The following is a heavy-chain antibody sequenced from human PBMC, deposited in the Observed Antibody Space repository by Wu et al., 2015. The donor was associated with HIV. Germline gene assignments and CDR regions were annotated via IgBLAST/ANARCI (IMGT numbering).Heavy chain of an antibody. V-gene: IGHV1-2*02. D-gene: IGHD3-10*01. J-gene: IGHJ4*02. CDR1: GATSAAML. Sequence: LLQSGAEVKKPGSSVRVSCKASGATSAAMLSAGCDRPLDKGLSGWDGSTLTVVAQTMHRSFRGRVTMTRDTSISTAYMELSRLRSDDTAVYYCARFEWGRESESLWFGELANDYWGQGTLVTVSS. CDR2: STLTVVA. CDR3: ARFEWGRESESLWFGELANDY.